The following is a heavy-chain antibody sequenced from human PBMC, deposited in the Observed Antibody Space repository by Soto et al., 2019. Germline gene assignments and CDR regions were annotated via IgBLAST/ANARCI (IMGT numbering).Heavy chain of an antibody. D-gene: IGHD4-17*01. CDR3: AKGSYHDYGDYPDY. V-gene: IGHV3-30*18. CDR1: GFTFSSYG. J-gene: IGHJ4*02. CDR2: ISYDGSNK. Sequence: QVQLVESGGGVVQPGRSLRLSCAASGFTFSSYGMHWVRQAPGKGLEWGAVISYDGSNKYYADSVKGRFTISRDNSKNTLYLQMNSLRAEDTAVYYCAKGSYHDYGDYPDYWGQGTLVTVSS.